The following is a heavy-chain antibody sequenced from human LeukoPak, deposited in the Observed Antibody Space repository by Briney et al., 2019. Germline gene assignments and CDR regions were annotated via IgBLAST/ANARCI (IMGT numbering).Heavy chain of an antibody. Sequence: PGRSLRLSCAASGFTFSSYAMHWVRQAPGKGLEWVAVISYDGSNKYYADSVKGRFTISRDNSKNTLYLQMNSLRAEDTAVYYCARDKGSGGFPYYYGMDVWGKGTTVTVSS. CDR3: ARDKGSGGFPYYYGMDV. D-gene: IGHD3-10*01. V-gene: IGHV3-30*04. CDR2: ISYDGSNK. CDR1: GFTFSSYA. J-gene: IGHJ6*04.